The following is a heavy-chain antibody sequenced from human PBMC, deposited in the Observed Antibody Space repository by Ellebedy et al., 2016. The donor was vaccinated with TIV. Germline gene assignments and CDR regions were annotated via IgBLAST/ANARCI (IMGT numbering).Heavy chain of an antibody. CDR3: ARGVRQQLVISDYYYYCMDV. CDR2: IWYDGSNK. D-gene: IGHD6-13*01. CDR1: GFTFSTYW. J-gene: IGHJ6*02. V-gene: IGHV3-33*08. Sequence: GESLKISCAASGFTFSTYWMHWVRQAPGKGLEWVAVIWYDGSNKYYEDSVKGRFTISRDNSKNTLYLQMNSLRAEDTAVYYCARGVRQQLVISDYYYYCMDVWGQGTTVTVSS.